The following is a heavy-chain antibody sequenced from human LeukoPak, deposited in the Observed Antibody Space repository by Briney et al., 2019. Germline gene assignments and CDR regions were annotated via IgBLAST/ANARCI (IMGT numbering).Heavy chain of an antibody. CDR2: ILAGGVGT. V-gene: IGHV3-23*01. Sequence: GGSLRLSCAASGFTFSSYTMTWVRQAPGRGLEWVSAILAGGVGTSYADSVKGRFTISRDNSKNTLYLQMNSLRAEDTAVYYCAKDLDVWGQGTTVTVSS. CDR3: AKDLDV. CDR1: GFTFSSYT. J-gene: IGHJ6*02.